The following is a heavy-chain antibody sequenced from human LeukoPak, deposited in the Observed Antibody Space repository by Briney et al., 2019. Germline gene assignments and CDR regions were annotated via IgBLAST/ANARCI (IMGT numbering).Heavy chain of an antibody. D-gene: IGHD1-26*01. CDR3: AKGRWELLYFDC. V-gene: IGHV3-23*01. CDR2: ISGSGGGT. CDR1: GFTFSSYA. Sequence: GGSLRLSCAASGFTFSSYAMTWVRQAPGKGLEWVSGISGSGGGTYYADSVKDRFTISRDNSKNTLYLQMNSLRAEDTAVYYCAKGRWELLYFDCWGQGTLVTVSS. J-gene: IGHJ4*02.